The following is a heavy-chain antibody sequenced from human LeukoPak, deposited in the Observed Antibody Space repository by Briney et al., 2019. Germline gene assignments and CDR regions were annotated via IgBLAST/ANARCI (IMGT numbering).Heavy chain of an antibody. CDR2: VSSSSNYI. CDR1: GGSFSGYY. V-gene: IGHV3-21*01. J-gene: IGHJ4*02. CDR3: ARRGLRSPFDY. D-gene: IGHD5-12*01. Sequence: PSETLSLTCAVYGGSFSGYYWSWIRQPPGKGLEWVSSVSSSSNYIYYADSLKGRFTISRDNAKNSLYLQMNSLRAEDTAVYYCARRGLRSPFDYWGQGTLVTVSS.